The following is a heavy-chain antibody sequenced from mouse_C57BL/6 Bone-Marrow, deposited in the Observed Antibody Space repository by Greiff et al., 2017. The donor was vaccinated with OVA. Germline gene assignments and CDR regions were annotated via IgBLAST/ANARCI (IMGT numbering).Heavy chain of an antibody. CDR2: ISSGGSYT. V-gene: IGHV5-6*01. CDR3: ARICYDYDGVDY. D-gene: IGHD2-4*01. Sequence: EVQGVESGGDLVKPGGSLKLSCAASGFTFSSYGMSWVRQTPDKRLEWVATISSGGSYTYYPDSVKGRFTISRDNAKNTLYLQMSSLKSEDTAMYYCARICYDYDGVDYWGQGTTLTVSS. CDR1: GFTFSSYG. J-gene: IGHJ2*01.